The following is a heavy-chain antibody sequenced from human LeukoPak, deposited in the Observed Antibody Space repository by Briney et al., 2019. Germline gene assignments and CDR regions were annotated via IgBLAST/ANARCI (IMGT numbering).Heavy chain of an antibody. CDR2: INPSGGST. D-gene: IGHD3-3*01. CDR3: ARDRITIFGGIISLVGYFDY. CDR1: GYTFTSYY. Sequence: GASVKVSCKASGYTFTSYYMHWVRQAPGQGLEWMGIINPSGGSTSYAQKFQGRVTITTDESTSTAYMELSSLRSEDTAVYYCARDRITIFGGIISLVGYFDYWGQGTLVTVSS. V-gene: IGHV1-46*01. J-gene: IGHJ4*02.